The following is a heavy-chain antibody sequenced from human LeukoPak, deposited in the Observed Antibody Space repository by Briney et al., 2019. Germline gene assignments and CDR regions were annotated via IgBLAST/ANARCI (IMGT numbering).Heavy chain of an antibody. CDR2: ISSSSSHT. D-gene: IGHD3-10*01. CDR1: GFTFSDYY. V-gene: IGHV3-11*06. CDR3: ARDTPMVRGVYDY. J-gene: IGHJ4*02. Sequence: GGSLRLSCAASGFTFSDYYMSWIRQAPGKGLEWVSYISSSSSHTNYADSVKGRFTISRDNAKNSLYLQMNSLRAEDTAVYYCARDTPMVRGVYDYWGQGTLVTVSS.